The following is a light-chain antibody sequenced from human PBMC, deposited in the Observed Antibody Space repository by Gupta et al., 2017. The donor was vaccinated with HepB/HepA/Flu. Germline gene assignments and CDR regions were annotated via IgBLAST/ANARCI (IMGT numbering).Light chain of an antibody. Sequence: DIQMTQSPSSLSASVGDRVTITCRSRQSISSYLNWYQQKPGKAPKLLIYDASRLKSGVPSRFSGSGYGTDFTLTISRRQPEDFANYYCQQRNSTPWTFGQGTXVEIK. CDR3: QQRNSTPWT. CDR2: DAS. V-gene: IGKV1-39*01. CDR1: QSISSY. J-gene: IGKJ1*01.